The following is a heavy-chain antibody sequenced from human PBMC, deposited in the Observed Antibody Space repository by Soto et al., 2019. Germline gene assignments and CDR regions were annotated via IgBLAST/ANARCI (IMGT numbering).Heavy chain of an antibody. Sequence: SGPTLVNPTQTLTLTCTVSGFSVSARGVGVGWIRQPPGKALEWLGIIYWNDDKRYSPSLKSRLTITKDTSKNQVVLTMTNMDPVDTATSYCAHSPWGTAPDYWGQGTLGTVSS. CDR3: AHSPWGTAPDY. D-gene: IGHD3-16*01. CDR1: GFSVSARGVG. V-gene: IGHV2-5*01. J-gene: IGHJ4*02. CDR2: IYWNDDK.